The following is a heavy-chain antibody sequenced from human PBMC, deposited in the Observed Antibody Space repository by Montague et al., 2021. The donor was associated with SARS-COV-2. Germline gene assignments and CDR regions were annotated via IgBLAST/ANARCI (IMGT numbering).Heavy chain of an antibody. V-gene: IGHV4-59*11. D-gene: IGHD4-23*01. Sequence: SETLSLTCSVSGGSISGHYWCWSRHPPAKGLEFVGYLHHSGSSTNNFALRSRVTISLATSKNQYSLQLTSTTAADTAVYYCARGGGGFALDYWGQGTLVTVSS. CDR3: ARGGGGFALDY. J-gene: IGHJ4*02. CDR1: GGSISGHY. CDR2: LHHSGSS.